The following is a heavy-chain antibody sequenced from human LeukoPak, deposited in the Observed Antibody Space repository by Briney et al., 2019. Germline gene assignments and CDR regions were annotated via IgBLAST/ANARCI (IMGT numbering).Heavy chain of an antibody. CDR2: IIPIFGTA. CDR1: GGTCSSYA. V-gene: IGHV1-69*13. CDR3: ARVSIRGSRFLEQGEGRYYFDY. J-gene: IGHJ4*02. Sequence: SVKVSCKASGGTCSSYAISWVRQAPGQALEWMGGIIPIFGTAKCAQKFQGRVTITADESTSTAYMELSSLRSEDTAVYYCARVSIRGSRFLEQGEGRYYFDYWGQGTLVTVSS. D-gene: IGHD3-3*01.